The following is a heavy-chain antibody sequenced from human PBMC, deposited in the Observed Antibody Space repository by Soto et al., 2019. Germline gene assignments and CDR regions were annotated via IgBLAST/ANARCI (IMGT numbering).Heavy chain of an antibody. V-gene: IGHV3-30*18. CDR3: AKVSSDRGYYYFAMDV. CDR1: GFIFSSYA. CDR2: ISYGGNEK. Sequence: QVQLLESGGGVVQPGRSLRLSCAASGFIFSSYAMHWVRQAPGKGLVWVAVISYGGNEKYYADSVEGRFTISRDNSKNMVYLQMNGLRPEDTAVYYCAKVSSDRGYYYFAMDVWGQGTTVTVSS. J-gene: IGHJ6*02. D-gene: IGHD3-10*01.